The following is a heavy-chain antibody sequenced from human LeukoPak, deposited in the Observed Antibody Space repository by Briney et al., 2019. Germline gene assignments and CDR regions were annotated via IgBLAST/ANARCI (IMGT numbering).Heavy chain of an antibody. Sequence: PGPCLTPSCAAAAFTFSSYETNSVRHPPGNWLEWVSYISSSVITIYYADSVKGRFTISRDNAKNTLYLQMNSLRAEDTAAYYCARAEYSSSWYETFYYWGGRTLVAASS. V-gene: IGHV3-48*03. CDR3: ARAEYSSSWYETFYY. J-gene: IGHJ4*02. CDR2: ISSSVITI. D-gene: IGHD6-13*01. CDR1: AFTFSSYE.